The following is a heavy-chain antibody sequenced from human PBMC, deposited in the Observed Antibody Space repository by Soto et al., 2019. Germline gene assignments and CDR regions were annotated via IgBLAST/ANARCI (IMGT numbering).Heavy chain of an antibody. V-gene: IGHV1-46*01. CDR3: ARGVGRSSSVDY. Sequence: ASVKVSCKASGGTFSXYTISWVRQAPGQGLEWMGIIIPSRGSTSYAQKFQGRVTMTRDTSTSTAYMELSSLRSEDTAVYYCARGVGRSSSVDYWGQGTLVTVSS. D-gene: IGHD6-6*01. CDR1: GGTFSXYT. J-gene: IGHJ4*02. CDR2: IIPSRGST.